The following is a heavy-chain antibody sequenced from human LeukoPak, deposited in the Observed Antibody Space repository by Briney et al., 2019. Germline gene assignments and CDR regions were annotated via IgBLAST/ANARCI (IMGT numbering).Heavy chain of an antibody. CDR3: AREGSVVVVAAADFDY. CDR2: VSSSSSYI. Sequence: GGSLRLSCAASGFTFSSYSMNWVRQAPGKGLEWVSSVSSSSSYIYYADSVKGRFTISRDNAKNSLYLQMNGLRAEDTAVYYCAREGSVVVVAAADFDYWGQGTLVTVSS. D-gene: IGHD2-15*01. J-gene: IGHJ4*02. CDR1: GFTFSSYS. V-gene: IGHV3-21*01.